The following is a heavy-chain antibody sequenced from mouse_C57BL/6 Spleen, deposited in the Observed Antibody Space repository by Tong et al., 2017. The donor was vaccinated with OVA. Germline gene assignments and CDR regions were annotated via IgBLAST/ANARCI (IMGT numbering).Heavy chain of an antibody. D-gene: IGHD2-10*02. CDR3: TRGYGNYESYCDY. CDR2: IYPGNSDT. J-gene: IGHJ2*01. CDR1: GYTFTSYW. V-gene: IGHV1-5*01. Sequence: EVQLQESGAELVKPGASVKLSCKASGYTFTSYWMHWVKQRPGQGLEWIGAIYPGNSDTSYNQKFKGKAKLTAVTSASTAYMELSSLTNEDSAVYYCTRGYGNYESYCDYWGQGATLTVSS.